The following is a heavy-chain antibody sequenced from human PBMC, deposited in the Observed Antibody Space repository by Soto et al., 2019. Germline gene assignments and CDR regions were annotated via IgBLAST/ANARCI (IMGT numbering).Heavy chain of an antibody. CDR3: ARGDNRLDV. J-gene: IGHJ4*02. D-gene: IGHD2-2*03. CDR1: EFIFNDYY. Sequence: QVQLVESGGGLVKPGGSLRLSCAASEFIFNDYYMTWIRQAPGKGLEWLSHISGSGNIIYSADSVKGRFTISRDNARISLYLQMSSLRVEVSAVYYCARGDNRLDVWSQGTLVAVSS. V-gene: IGHV3-11*01. CDR2: ISGSGNII.